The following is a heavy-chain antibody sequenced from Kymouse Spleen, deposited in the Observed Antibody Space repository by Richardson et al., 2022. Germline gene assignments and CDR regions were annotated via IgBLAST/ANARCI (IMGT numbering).Heavy chain of an antibody. CDR1: GGSFSGYY. Sequence: QVQLQQWGAGLLKPSETLSLTCAVYGGSFSGYYWSWIRQPPGKGLEWIGEINHSGSTNYNPSLKSRVTISVDTSKNQFSLKLSSVTAADTAVYYCARGGGYGSGSHYGMDVWGQGTTVTVSS. CDR2: INHSGST. J-gene: IGHJ6*02. D-gene: IGHD3-10*01. V-gene: IGHV4-34*01. CDR3: ARGGGYGSGSHYGMDV.